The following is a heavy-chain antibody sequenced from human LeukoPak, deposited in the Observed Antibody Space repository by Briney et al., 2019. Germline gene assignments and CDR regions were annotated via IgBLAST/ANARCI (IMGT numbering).Heavy chain of an antibody. V-gene: IGHV1-18*01. CDR3: ARDHYYDSSGYYGRDY. CDR1: GYTFTSYG. Sequence: RASVKVSCKASGYTFTSYGISGVRQAPGQGLEWMGWISAYNGNTNYAHSLQGRVTMTTDTSTSTAYMELRSLSSDDTAVYYCARDHYYDSSGYYGRDYWGQGTLVTVSP. CDR2: ISAYNGNT. J-gene: IGHJ4*02. D-gene: IGHD3-22*01.